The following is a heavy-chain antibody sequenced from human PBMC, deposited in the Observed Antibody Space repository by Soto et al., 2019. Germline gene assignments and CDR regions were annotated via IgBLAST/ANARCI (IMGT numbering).Heavy chain of an antibody. CDR3: ARDPGEYGLDY. CDR2: ISSSSSTI. Sequence: GGSLRLSCAASGFTFSYYSVNWVRQAPGKGLEWVSYISSSSSTIYYADSVTGRFTISRDNAKNSLYLQMNSLRAEDTAVYYCARDPGEYGLDYWGQGTLVTVSS. D-gene: IGHD3-16*01. V-gene: IGHV3-48*01. CDR1: GFTFSYYS. J-gene: IGHJ4*02.